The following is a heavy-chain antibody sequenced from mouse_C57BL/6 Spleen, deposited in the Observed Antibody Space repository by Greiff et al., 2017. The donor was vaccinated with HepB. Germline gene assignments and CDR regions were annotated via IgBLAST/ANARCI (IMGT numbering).Heavy chain of an antibody. Sequence: VKVVESGAELARPGASVKLSCKASGYTFTSYGISWVKQRTGQGLEWIGEIYPRSGNTYYNEKFKGKATLTADKSSSTAYMELRSLTSEDSAVYFCARGGIYYGNCYAMDYWGQGTSVTVSS. V-gene: IGHV1-81*01. CDR3: ARGGIYYGNCYAMDY. CDR2: IYPRSGNT. D-gene: IGHD2-1*01. CDR1: GYTFTSYG. J-gene: IGHJ4*01.